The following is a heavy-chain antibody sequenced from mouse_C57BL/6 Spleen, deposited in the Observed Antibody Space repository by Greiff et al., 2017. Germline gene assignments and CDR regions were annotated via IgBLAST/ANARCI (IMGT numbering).Heavy chain of an antibody. V-gene: IGHV1-82*01. CDR1: GYAFSSSW. CDR2: IYPGDGDT. CDR3: ARGDYWYFDG. J-gene: IGHJ1*03. Sequence: QVQLQQSGPELVKPGASVKISCKASGYAFSSSWMNWVKQRPGKGLEWIGRIYPGDGDTNYNGKFKGKATLTADKSSSTAYMQLSSLTSEDSAVYFCARGDYWYFDGWGTGTTVTVSS.